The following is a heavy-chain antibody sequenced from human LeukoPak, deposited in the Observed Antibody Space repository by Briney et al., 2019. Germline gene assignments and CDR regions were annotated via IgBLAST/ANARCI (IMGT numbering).Heavy chain of an antibody. D-gene: IGHD2/OR15-2a*01. CDR2: ISSSSSYI. Sequence: PGGSLRLSCAASGFTVSSNYMNWVRQAPGKGLEWVSSISSSSSYIYYADSVKGRFTISRDNAKNSLYLQMNSLRAEDTAVYYCARDPGPDYLGIWGQGTMVTVSS. J-gene: IGHJ3*02. CDR1: GFTVSSNY. CDR3: ARDPGPDYLGI. V-gene: IGHV3-21*01.